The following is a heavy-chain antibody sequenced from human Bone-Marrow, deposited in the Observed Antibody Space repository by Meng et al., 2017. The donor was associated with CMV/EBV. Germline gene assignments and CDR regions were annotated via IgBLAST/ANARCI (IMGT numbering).Heavy chain of an antibody. V-gene: IGHV1-2*02. J-gene: IGHJ4*02. CDR2: INPNSGGT. Sequence: SGYTFTGCYRHCVRQAPGQGLEWMGWINPNSGGTNYAQKFQGRVTMTRDTSISTAYMELSRLRSDDTAVYYCARGGLSGSSSTLGWGWGQGTLVTVSS. D-gene: IGHD6-6*01. CDR3: ARGGLSGSSSTLGWG. CDR1: GYTFTGCY.